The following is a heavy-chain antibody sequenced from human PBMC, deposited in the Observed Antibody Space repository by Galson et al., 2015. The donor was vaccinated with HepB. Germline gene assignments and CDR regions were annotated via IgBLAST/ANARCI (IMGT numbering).Heavy chain of an antibody. V-gene: IGHV3-23*01. CDR1: GFTFSSYA. Sequence: SLRLSCAASGFTFSSYAMSWVRQAPGKGLEWVSAISGSGGSTYYADSVKGRFTISRDNSKNTLYLQMNSLRAEDTAVYYCAKDHRKGYCSGGSCSLLPSFDYWGQGTLVTVSS. CDR2: ISGSGGST. D-gene: IGHD2-15*01. J-gene: IGHJ4*02. CDR3: AKDHRKGYCSGGSCSLLPSFDY.